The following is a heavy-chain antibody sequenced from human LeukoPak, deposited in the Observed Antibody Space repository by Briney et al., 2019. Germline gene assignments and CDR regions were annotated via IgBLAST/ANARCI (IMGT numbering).Heavy chain of an antibody. D-gene: IGHD2-2*01. J-gene: IGHJ5*02. CDR3: ARHSWRYCSSTSCLNWFDP. V-gene: IGHV4-39*01. Sequence: SETLSLTCTVSGGSISSSSYYWGWLRQPPGKGLEWIGSIYYSGSTYYNPSLKSRVTISVDTSKNQFSLKLSSVTAADTAVYYWARHSWRYCSSTSCLNWFDPWGQGTLVTVSS. CDR2: IYYSGST. CDR1: GGSISSSSYY.